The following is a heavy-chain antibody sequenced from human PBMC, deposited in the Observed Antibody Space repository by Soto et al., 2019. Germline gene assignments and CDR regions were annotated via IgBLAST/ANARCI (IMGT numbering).Heavy chain of an antibody. J-gene: IGHJ1*01. CDR1: GFTFSDYY. CDR3: ARVKGFNMATICV. Sequence: QVQVVESGGGLVKPGGSLRLSCAASGFTFSDYYMSWIRQAPGKGLEWVSYISSSGSSIYYADSVKGRFTISRDNAKNALYLQMTSLRGEDTAVYYCARVKGFNMATICVWGQGTLVTVSS. CDR2: ISSSGSSI. V-gene: IGHV3-11*01. D-gene: IGHD5-12*01.